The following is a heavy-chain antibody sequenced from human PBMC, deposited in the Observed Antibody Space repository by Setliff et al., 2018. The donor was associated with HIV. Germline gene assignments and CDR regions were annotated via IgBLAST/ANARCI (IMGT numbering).Heavy chain of an antibody. Sequence: PGESLKISCKGSGYSFSNYYIGWVRQMPGKGLECMGVIYPGDFDTRYSPSFQGQVTISAHKSISTAYLQWSSLKASDTAIYYCVRLFKGGRHYYDSSGYLSCMDVWGKGTPVTVSS. V-gene: IGHV5-51*01. CDR1: GYSFSNYY. J-gene: IGHJ6*03. CDR2: IYPGDFDT. D-gene: IGHD3-22*01. CDR3: VRLFKGGRHYYDSSGYLSCMDV.